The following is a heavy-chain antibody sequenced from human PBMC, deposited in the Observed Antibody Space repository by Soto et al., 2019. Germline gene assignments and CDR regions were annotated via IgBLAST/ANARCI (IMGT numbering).Heavy chain of an antibody. J-gene: IGHJ3*02. D-gene: IGHD3-22*01. CDR3: ARRRMIVVAAHDAFDI. Sequence: SVKVSCKASGGTFSSYAISWVRQAPGQGLEWMGGIIPIFGTANYAQKFQGRVTITADESTSTAYMELSSLRSEDTAVYYCARRRMIVVAAHDAFDIWGQGTMVTASS. CDR1: GGTFSSYA. CDR2: IIPIFGTA. V-gene: IGHV1-69*13.